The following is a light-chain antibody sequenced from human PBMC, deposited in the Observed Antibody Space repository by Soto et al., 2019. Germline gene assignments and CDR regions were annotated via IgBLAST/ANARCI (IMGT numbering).Light chain of an antibody. Sequence: DIQMTQSPSTLSASVGDRVTITCRASQRISSWLAWYQQKPGKAPKLLIYKASSFESGVPSRFSGSGSGTEFTLTISSLQPDDFATYYCQQYNSYLMYTFGQGTKLEIK. CDR3: QQYNSYLMYT. CDR2: KAS. J-gene: IGKJ2*01. CDR1: QRISSW. V-gene: IGKV1-5*03.